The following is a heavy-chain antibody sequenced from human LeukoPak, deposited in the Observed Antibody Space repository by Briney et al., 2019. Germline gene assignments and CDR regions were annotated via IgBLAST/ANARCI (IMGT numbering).Heavy chain of an antibody. D-gene: IGHD3-22*01. V-gene: IGHV3-15*01. CDR2: IKSKTDGGTT. Sequence: GGSLRLSCAASGFTFSNAWMSWVRQAPGKGLEWVGRIKSKTDGGTTDYAAPVKGRFTISRDDSKNTLYLQMNSLKTEDTAVYYCTRWSSDSSGYYYYYYGMDVWGQGTTVTVSS. CDR1: GFTFSNAW. CDR3: TRWSSDSSGYYYYYYGMDV. J-gene: IGHJ6*02.